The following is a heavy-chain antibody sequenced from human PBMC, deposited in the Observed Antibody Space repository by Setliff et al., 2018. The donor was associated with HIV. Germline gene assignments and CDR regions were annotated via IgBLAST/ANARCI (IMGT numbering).Heavy chain of an antibody. CDR2: FDPQDDET. V-gene: IGHV1-24*01. CDR1: GYTLTELS. D-gene: IGHD6-25*01. J-gene: IGHJ3*02. Sequence: VASVKVSCKVSGYTLTELSRHWVRQAPGKGLEWIGSFDPQDDETIYAQNFQGRVTMTEDTSTDTAYMELSSLRSEDTAVYYCVTQRGSGSDPFDIWGPGTIVTVSS. CDR3: VTQRGSGSDPFDI.